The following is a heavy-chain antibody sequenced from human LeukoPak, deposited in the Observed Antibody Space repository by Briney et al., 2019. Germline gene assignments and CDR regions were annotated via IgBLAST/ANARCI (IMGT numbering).Heavy chain of an antibody. CDR3: ARDVSADYDFWSGYPKNWFDP. V-gene: IGHV4-61*02. CDR1: GGSISSGSYY. Sequence: SETLSLTCTVSGGSISSGSYYWSWIRQPAGKGLEWIGRIYTSGSTNYNPSLKSRVTISVDTSKNQFSLKLSSLTAAATAVYYCARDVSADYDFWSGYPKNWFDPWGQGTLVTVSS. J-gene: IGHJ5*02. D-gene: IGHD3-3*01. CDR2: IYTSGST.